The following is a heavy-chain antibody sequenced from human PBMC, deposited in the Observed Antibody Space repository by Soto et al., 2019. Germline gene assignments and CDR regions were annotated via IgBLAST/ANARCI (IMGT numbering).Heavy chain of an antibody. CDR3: AKATRNVWLVVAAYYFDY. V-gene: IGHV3-23*01. D-gene: IGHD2-15*01. CDR1: GFTFSSYA. CDR2: ISGSGGST. Sequence: EVQLLESGGGLVQPGGSLRLSCAASGFTFSSYAMSWVRQAPGKGLEWVSAISGSGGSTYYADSVKGRFTISRDNSKNTLYLQMNSLRAEDTAVYYCAKATRNVWLVVAAYYFDYWGQGTLVTVSS. J-gene: IGHJ4*02.